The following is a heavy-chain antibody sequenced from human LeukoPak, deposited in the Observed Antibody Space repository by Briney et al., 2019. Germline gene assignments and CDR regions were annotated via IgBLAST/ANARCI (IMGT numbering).Heavy chain of an antibody. D-gene: IGHD4-17*01. CDR2: INGDGSST. Sequence: GGSQRLSCAASGFTFSRYWMHWVRQAPGKGPVWVSRINGDGSSTTYADSVKGRFTISRDNARNTLFLQMNSLRAEDTAVYYCARDQLGDGDYLFDSWGQGILVTVSS. CDR3: ARDQLGDGDYLFDS. CDR1: GFTFSRYW. V-gene: IGHV3-74*01. J-gene: IGHJ4*02.